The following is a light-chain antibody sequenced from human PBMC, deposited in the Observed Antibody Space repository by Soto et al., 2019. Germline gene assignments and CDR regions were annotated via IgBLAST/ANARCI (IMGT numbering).Light chain of an antibody. CDR1: QSISSY. V-gene: IGKV1-6*01. CDR2: HAS. J-gene: IGKJ5*01. CDR3: LHDYNYPRT. Sequence: IQLTQSPSSLSASVGDRVTITCRASQSISSYLAWYQQKPGKAPKLLIYHASSLESGVPSRFSGSGSGTDFTLTISSLQPEDFATYYCLHDYNYPRTFGQGTRLEIK.